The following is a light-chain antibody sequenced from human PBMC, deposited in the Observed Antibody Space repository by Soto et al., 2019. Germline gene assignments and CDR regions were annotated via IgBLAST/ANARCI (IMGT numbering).Light chain of an antibody. J-gene: IGKJ1*01. CDR1: QGIGKD. Sequence: IHMTQSPSSLSASVGYTFTITCRASQGIGKDLAWFQKRQGKAPKLLIYGASGLQNGVPSRLRDSGYGTDLTITISGMKNEDFETYFCLQDFNSTWTFGQGTKVDIK. CDR2: GAS. CDR3: LQDFNSTWT. V-gene: IGKV1-6*01.